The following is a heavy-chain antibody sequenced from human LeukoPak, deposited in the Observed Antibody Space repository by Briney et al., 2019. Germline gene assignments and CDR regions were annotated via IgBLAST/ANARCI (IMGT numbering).Heavy chain of an antibody. Sequence: GESLKISCKGSGYSFSTYWIGWVRQMPGKGLEWMGVIYPGDSDTRYNPSFQGQVTISADKSINTAYLQWSSLKASDTAMYYCARSSSGLDVWGQGTTVTVSS. CDR2: IYPGDSDT. D-gene: IGHD6-25*01. J-gene: IGHJ6*02. CDR1: GYSFSTYW. CDR3: ARSSSGLDV. V-gene: IGHV5-51*01.